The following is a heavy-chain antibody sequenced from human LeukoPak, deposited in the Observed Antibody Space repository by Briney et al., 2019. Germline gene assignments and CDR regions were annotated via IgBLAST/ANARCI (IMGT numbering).Heavy chain of an antibody. CDR1: GGSISSYY. J-gene: IGHJ6*03. CDR2: IYTSGST. V-gene: IGHV4-4*07. Sequence: SETLSLTCTVSGGSISSYYWSWIRQPAGKGLEWIGRIYTSGSTNYNPSLKSRVTMSVDTSKNQFSLKLSSVTAADTAVYYCARDAPYDSSGYYYYYYYYYMDVRGKGTTVTVSS. CDR3: ARDAPYDSSGYYYYYYYYYMDV. D-gene: IGHD3-22*01.